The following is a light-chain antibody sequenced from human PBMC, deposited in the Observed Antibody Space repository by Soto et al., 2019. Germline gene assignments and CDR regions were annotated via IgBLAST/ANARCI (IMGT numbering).Light chain of an antibody. J-gene: IGKJ1*01. CDR2: GAS. Sequence: EIVLTQSPGTLSLSPGERATLSCRASQTVSRTYFAWYQQKPGQAPRLLIYGASSRATGIPDRFSGSGSGTDFTLTINRLEPEDFAVYYCQQYGSPSWTFGQGTKVDIK. CDR3: QQYGSPSWT. CDR1: QTVSRTY. V-gene: IGKV3-20*01.